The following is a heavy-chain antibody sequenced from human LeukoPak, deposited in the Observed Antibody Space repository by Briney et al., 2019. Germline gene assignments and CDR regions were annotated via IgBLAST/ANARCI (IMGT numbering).Heavy chain of an antibody. D-gene: IGHD4-17*01. V-gene: IGHV3-23*01. CDR1: GFTFSSYA. J-gene: IGHJ4*02. CDR3: AKDFDPQITVTNPFDY. Sequence: GGSLRLSCAASGFTFSSYAMSWVRQAPGKGLEWVSAISGSGGSTYYADSVKGRFTISRDNSKNTLYLQMNSLRAEDTAVYYCAKDFDPQITVTNPFDYRGQGTLVTVSS. CDR2: ISGSGGST.